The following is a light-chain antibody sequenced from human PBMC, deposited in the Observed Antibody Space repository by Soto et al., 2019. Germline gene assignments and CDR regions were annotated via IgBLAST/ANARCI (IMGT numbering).Light chain of an antibody. CDR3: RSYAGSNNLGV. V-gene: IGLV2-8*01. Sequence: QSALTQPPSASGSLGQSVTISCTGTSSDVGGYNYVSWYQQHPGKAPKLMIYEVSKRPSGVPDRFSGSKSGNTASLTVSGLHAEDAADYYCRSYAGSNNLGVFGGGTKVTVL. J-gene: IGLJ2*01. CDR1: SSDVGGYNY. CDR2: EVS.